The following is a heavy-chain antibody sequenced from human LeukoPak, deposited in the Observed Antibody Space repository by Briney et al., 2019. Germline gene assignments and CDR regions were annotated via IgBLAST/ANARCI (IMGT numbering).Heavy chain of an antibody. D-gene: IGHD2-15*01. V-gene: IGHV3-74*01. Sequence: GGSLRLSCAASGFTFSTSWMHWVRQAPGKGLVWVSQINSDGGRTRYADSVKGRLTISRDNAKNTVYLQMNSLRAEDTAVYYCARDLCTGGNCYGLLDYWGQGTLVTVSS. J-gene: IGHJ4*02. CDR2: INSDGGRT. CDR1: GFTFSTSW. CDR3: ARDLCTGGNCYGLLDY.